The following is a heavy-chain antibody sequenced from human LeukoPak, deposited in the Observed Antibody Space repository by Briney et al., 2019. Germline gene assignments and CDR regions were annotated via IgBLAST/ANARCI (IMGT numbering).Heavy chain of an antibody. J-gene: IGHJ3*02. D-gene: IGHD3-22*01. V-gene: IGHV3-20*04. CDR2: INWNGGST. Sequence: SGGSLRLSCAASGFTFDDYGMSWVRQAPGKGLEWVSGINWNGGSTGYADSVKGRFTISRDNAKNSLYLQMNSLRAEDTALYYCARAVLRYYDSSGIDAFDIWGQGTMVTLSS. CDR3: ARAVLRYYDSSGIDAFDI. CDR1: GFTFDDYG.